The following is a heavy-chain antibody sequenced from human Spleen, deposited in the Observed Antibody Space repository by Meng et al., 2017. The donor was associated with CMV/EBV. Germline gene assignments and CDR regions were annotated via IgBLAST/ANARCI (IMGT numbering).Heavy chain of an antibody. Sequence: SAYTFTSYGISWLRQAPGQGLEWMGWISVRSGGTNFAPKFQGRVTLTADTSTNTAYMELRNLRSDDTAVYYCARDWEAHINHVITDLWGQGTLVTVSS. CDR3: ARDWEAHINHVITDL. CDR2: ISVRSGGT. CDR1: AYTFTSYG. D-gene: IGHD1-26*01. J-gene: IGHJ5*02. V-gene: IGHV1-18*04.